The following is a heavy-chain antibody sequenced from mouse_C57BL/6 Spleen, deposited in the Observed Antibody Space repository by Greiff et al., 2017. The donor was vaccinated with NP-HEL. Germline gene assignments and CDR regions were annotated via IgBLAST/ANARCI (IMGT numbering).Heavy chain of an antibody. V-gene: IGHV5-17*01. CDR2: ISSGSSTI. CDR3: ARPPFSTGYFDV. J-gene: IGHJ1*03. Sequence: EVKLVESGGGLVKPGGSLKLSCAASGFTFSDYGMHWVRQAPEKGLEWVAYISSGSSTIYYADTVKGRFTISRDNAKNTLFLQMTSLRSEDTAMYYCARPPFSTGYFDVWGTGTTVTVSS. CDR1: GFTFSDYG. D-gene: IGHD1-1*01.